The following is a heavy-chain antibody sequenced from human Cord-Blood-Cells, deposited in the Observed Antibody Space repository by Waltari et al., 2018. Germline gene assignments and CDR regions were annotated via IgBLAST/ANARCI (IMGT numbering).Heavy chain of an antibody. CDR1: GGSLRSGSYY. V-gene: IGHV4-61*09. J-gene: IGHJ4*02. CDR3: ARALEVDSSGYYGY. D-gene: IGHD3-22*01. CDR2: IYTSGST. Sequence: QVQLQESGPGLVKPSQTLSLTCTVSGGSLRSGSYYWSWLRQPAGKGLEWIGYIYTSGSTNYNPSLKSRVTISVDTSKNQFSLKLSSVTAADTAVYYCARALEVDSSGYYGYWGQGTLVTVSS.